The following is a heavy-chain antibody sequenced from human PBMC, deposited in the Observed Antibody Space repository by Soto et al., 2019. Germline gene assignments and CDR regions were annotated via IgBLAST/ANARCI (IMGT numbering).Heavy chain of an antibody. CDR1: GYTFTSYA. D-gene: IGHD3-3*01. V-gene: IGHV1-3*01. CDR2: INAGNGNT. J-gene: IGHJ4*02. Sequence: ASVKVSCKASGYTFTSYAMHWVRQAPGQRLEWMGWINAGNGNTKYSQKFQGRVTITRDTSASTAYMELSSLRSEDTAVDYCARPHFGAIIIDYWGQETQVTVSS. CDR3: ARPHFGAIIIDY.